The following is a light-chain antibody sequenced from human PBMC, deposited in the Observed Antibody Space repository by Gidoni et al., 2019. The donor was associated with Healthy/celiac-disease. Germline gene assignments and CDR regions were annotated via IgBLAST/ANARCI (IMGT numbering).Light chain of an antibody. CDR2: EVT. J-gene: IGLJ3*02. CDR1: SSYVGNYNL. Sequence: QFALTQPASVSGSPGQSITISCSGSSSYVGNYNLVSWYQRHPGKAPKLMIFEVTKRPSGVSNRFSGSKSGNTASLTISGLQAEDEADYYCCSYATSNTSWLFGGGTKLTVL. V-gene: IGLV2-23*02. CDR3: CSYATSNTSWL.